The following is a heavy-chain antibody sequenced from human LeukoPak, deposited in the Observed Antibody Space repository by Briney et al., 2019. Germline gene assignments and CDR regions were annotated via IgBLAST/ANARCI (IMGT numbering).Heavy chain of an antibody. J-gene: IGHJ5*02. CDR3: ARHGFRHRRWFDP. CDR1: GESFSGFY. CDR2: INHGGST. Sequence: SETLSLTCAVYGESFSGFYWSWIRQSPGKGLEWIGEINHGGSTNYNPSLKTRVTISVDTSKNQFSLKLSSVTAADTAVYYCARHGFRHRRWFDPWGQGTLVTVSS. D-gene: IGHD1-14*01. V-gene: IGHV4-34*01.